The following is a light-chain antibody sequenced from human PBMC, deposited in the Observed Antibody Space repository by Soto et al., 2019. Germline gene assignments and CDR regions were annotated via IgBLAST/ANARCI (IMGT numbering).Light chain of an antibody. CDR1: NSNIGSNT. CDR3: AAWDDSLNGWV. CDR2: SND. J-gene: IGLJ3*02. Sequence: QSVLTQPPSASGTPGQRVTISCSGSNSNIGSNTLNWYQQLPGTAPKLLIYSNDQRLSGVPARFSGSKSGTSASLAISGLQSEDEADYYCAAWDDSLNGWVFGGGTKVTVL. V-gene: IGLV1-44*01.